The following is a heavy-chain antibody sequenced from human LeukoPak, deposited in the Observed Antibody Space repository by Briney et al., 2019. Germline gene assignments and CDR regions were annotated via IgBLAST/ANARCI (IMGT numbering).Heavy chain of an antibody. CDR3: ARVLGGSYWYFDL. CDR2: IWSDGLTK. Sequence: GGSLRLSCAASGFTFSSYAMHWVRQAPGKGLEWVAVIWSDGLTKQFAVSVKGRFTISRDKSSNTVYLQMNSLRAEDSALYYCARVLGGSYWYFDLWGRGTLVTVSS. CDR1: GFTFSSYA. J-gene: IGHJ2*01. D-gene: IGHD2-15*01. V-gene: IGHV3-33*08.